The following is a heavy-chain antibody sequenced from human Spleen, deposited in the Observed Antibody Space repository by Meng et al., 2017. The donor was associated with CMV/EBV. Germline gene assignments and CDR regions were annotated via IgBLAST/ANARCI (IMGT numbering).Heavy chain of an antibody. CDR1: GFTLTNFW. CDR3: ARGGYRSDYYDSTGYSI. CDR2: INSDGSII. J-gene: IGHJ4*02. V-gene: IGHV3-74*01. Sequence: GGSLRLSCAASGFTLTNFWMHWVRQPPGKGLVWLSRINSDGSIINSADSVKGRFTISRDNAKNTLYLEMNSLRVEDSAVYYCARGGYRSDYYDSTGYSIWGQGILVTVSS. D-gene: IGHD3-22*01.